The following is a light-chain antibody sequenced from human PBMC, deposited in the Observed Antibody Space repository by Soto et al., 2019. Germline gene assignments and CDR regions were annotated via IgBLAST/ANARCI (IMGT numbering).Light chain of an antibody. Sequence: EIMMTQSPVTLSVSPGERATLSCRASQSVNSNLAWYQQKPGQAPRLLFYGASTRATGIPASFIGNGSGTEFTLTASSLQPEDFAVYYCQQYNNWPFTFGPGTKVDIK. CDR1: QSVNSN. CDR3: QQYNNWPFT. V-gene: IGKV3-15*01. J-gene: IGKJ3*01. CDR2: GAS.